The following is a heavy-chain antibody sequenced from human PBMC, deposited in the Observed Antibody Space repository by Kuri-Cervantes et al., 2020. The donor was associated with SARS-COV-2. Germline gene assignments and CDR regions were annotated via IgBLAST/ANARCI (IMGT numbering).Heavy chain of an antibody. V-gene: IGHV4-34*01. CDR1: GGSFSGYY. CDR2: INHSGST. CDR3: ARQGQQLVRRAFDI. D-gene: IGHD6-13*01. Sequence: SQTLSLICAVYGGSFSGYYWSWIRQPPGKGLEWIGEINHSGSTNYNPSLKSRVTVSVDTSKNQFSLKLSSVTAADTAVYYCARQGQQLVRRAFDIWGQGTVVTVSS. J-gene: IGHJ3*02.